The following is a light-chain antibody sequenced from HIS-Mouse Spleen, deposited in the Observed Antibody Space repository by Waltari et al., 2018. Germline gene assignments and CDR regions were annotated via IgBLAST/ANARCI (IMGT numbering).Light chain of an antibody. V-gene: IGLV2-14*03. Sequence: LTQPASVSGSPGQSITISCTGTSSDVGGYNYFSWYQQHPGKAPKLMIYDVSNRPSGVSNRFSGSKSGNTASLTISGLQAEDEADYYCSSYTSSSFNVVFGGGTKLTVL. CDR1: SSDVGGYNY. CDR3: SSYTSSSFNVV. J-gene: IGLJ2*01. CDR2: DVS.